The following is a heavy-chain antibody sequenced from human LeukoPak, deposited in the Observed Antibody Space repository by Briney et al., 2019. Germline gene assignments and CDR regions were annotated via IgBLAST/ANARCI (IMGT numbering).Heavy chain of an antibody. D-gene: IGHD1-14*01. CDR2: INPNSGVT. J-gene: IGHJ4*02. V-gene: IGHV1-2*02. Sequence: WASVKVSCKASEYIFTDYYIHWVRQAPGQGLELMGWINPNSGVTDYAQRFQGRVTMTRDTSITTAYMELNRLRSDDTAVYYCARAAPTGSFDYWGQGTLVTVSS. CDR1: EYIFTDYY. CDR3: ARAAPTGSFDY.